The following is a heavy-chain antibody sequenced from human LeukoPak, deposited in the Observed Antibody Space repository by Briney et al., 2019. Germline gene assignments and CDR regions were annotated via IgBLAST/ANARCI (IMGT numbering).Heavy chain of an antibody. V-gene: IGHV4-61*08. D-gene: IGHD3-22*01. CDR1: GGSISSGGYY. J-gene: IGHJ2*01. CDR3: ARNGPTSSGYDFDL. CDR2: IYTSGST. Sequence: SETLSLTCTVSGGSISSGGYYWSWIRQPPGKGLEWIGYIYTSGSTNYNPSLKSRVTISVDTSKNKFSLKLSSVTAADTAVYYCARNGPTSSGYDFDLWGRGTLVTVSS.